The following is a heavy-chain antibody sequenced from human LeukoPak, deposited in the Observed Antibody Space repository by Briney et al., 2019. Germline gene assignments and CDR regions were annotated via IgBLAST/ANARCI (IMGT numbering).Heavy chain of an antibody. J-gene: IGHJ4*02. CDR3: AKDQGAHYYDSSGYYN. CDR2: ISGSGGST. D-gene: IGHD3-22*01. Sequence: GGSLRLSCAASGFTFSNYWMSWVRQAPGKGLEWVSAISGSGGSTYYADSVKGRFTISRDNSKNTLYLQMNSLRAEDTAVYYCAKDQGAHYYDSSGYYNWGQGTLVTVSS. V-gene: IGHV3-23*01. CDR1: GFTFSNYW.